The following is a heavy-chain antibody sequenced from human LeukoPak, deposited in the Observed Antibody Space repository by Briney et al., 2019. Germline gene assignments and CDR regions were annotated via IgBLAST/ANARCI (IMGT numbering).Heavy chain of an antibody. CDR3: ARLGPTNYYYYMDV. J-gene: IGHJ6*03. CDR2: IYYIGST. Sequence: SETLSLTCTVSGGSISSYFWTWIRQPPGKGLEWIGYIYYIGSTNYNPSLKSRVTISVDMSKNQFSLKLSSVTAADTAVYYCARLGPTNYYYYMDVWGKGTTVTISS. CDR1: GGSISSYF. D-gene: IGHD3-16*01. V-gene: IGHV4-59*08.